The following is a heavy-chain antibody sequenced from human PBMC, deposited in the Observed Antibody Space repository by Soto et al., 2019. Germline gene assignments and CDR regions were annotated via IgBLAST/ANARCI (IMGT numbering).Heavy chain of an antibody. CDR2: ISYDGSNK. Sequence: QPGGSLRLSCAASGFTFSSYGIHWVRQAPGKGLEWVALISYDGSNKYYADSVKGRFTISRDNSKNTLYLQMNSLRAEDTAMYYCAKDAPYYYASSGYYGPFDYWGQGTLVTLSS. V-gene: IGHV3-30*18. D-gene: IGHD3-22*01. J-gene: IGHJ4*02. CDR3: AKDAPYYYASSGYYGPFDY. CDR1: GFTFSSYG.